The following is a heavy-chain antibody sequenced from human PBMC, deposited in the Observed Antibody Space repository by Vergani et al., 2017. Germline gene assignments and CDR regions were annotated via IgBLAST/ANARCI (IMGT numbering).Heavy chain of an antibody. CDR2: IYYSGST. Sequence: QVQLQESGPGLVKPSQTLSLTCTVSGGSISSGDYYWSWIRQPPGKGLEWIGYIYYSGSTYYNPSLKSRVTISVDTSKNQFSLKLRSVTAADTAVYYCATDRYSGSYSAGAFDIWGQGTMVTVSS. CDR3: ATDRYSGSYSAGAFDI. CDR1: GGSISSGDYY. V-gene: IGHV4-30-4*01. J-gene: IGHJ3*02. D-gene: IGHD1-26*01.